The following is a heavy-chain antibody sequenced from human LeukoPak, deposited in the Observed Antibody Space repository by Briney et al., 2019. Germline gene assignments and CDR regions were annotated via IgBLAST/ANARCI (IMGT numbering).Heavy chain of an antibody. CDR2: IYDSGSIYDSGSS. CDR1: GDSISSGSYY. Sequence: PSETLSLTCTVSGDSISSGSYYWTWIRQPAGQGLEWIGHIYDSGSIYDSGSSNYNPSLKSRVTISVDTSRNQFSLKVSSVTAADTAVYYCARSVVVTAPLGYWGQGTLVTVSS. V-gene: IGHV4-61*10. D-gene: IGHD2-21*02. CDR3: ARSVVVTAPLGY. J-gene: IGHJ4*02.